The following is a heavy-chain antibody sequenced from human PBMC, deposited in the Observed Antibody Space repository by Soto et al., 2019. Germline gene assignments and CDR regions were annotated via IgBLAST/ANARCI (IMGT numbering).Heavy chain of an antibody. CDR1: GYSFTNYW. V-gene: IGHV5-51*01. Sequence: GESLKISCKGSGYSFTNYWIAWVRQLPGKGLEWMGIIYPGDSDTRYSPTFQGQVTISADNSIRTAYLQWSSLKASDSGMYYCARHFRIRDNWFAPWGQGTLVTVSS. CDR2: IYPGDSDT. J-gene: IGHJ5*01. CDR3: ARHFRIRDNWFAP.